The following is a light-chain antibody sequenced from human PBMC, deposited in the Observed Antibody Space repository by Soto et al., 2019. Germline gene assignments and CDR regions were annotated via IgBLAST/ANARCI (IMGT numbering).Light chain of an antibody. CDR1: SSDIGGYNY. CDR2: DVS. J-gene: IGLJ2*01. CDR3: SSYTSTVSRYV. Sequence: QSVLTQPASVSGSPGQSITIPCTGTSSDIGGYNYVSWYLQHPGKAPKLIIFDVSNRPSGISNRFSGSKSGNTASLTISGLQAEDEADYYCSSYTSTVSRYVFGGGTKLNVL. V-gene: IGLV2-14*01.